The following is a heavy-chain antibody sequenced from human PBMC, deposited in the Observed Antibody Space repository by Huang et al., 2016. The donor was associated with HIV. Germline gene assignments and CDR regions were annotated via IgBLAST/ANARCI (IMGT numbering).Heavy chain of an antibody. V-gene: IGHV1-69*13. CDR1: GGTFSSYA. D-gene: IGHD3-22*01. CDR2: SNPSFGTA. Sequence: QVQLVQSGAEVKKPGSSVTVSCKSSGGTFSSYAISWVRQASGQGRERMGGSNPSFGTANYAQKFQCRGTIPADKSTSTAYMELSSLRSEDTAVYYCARARGYYDSSVSYYFDYWGQGTLVTVSS. CDR3: ARARGYYDSSVSYYFDY. J-gene: IGHJ4*02.